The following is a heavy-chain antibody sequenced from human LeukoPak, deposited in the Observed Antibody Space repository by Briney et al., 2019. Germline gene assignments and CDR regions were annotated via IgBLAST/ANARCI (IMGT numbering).Heavy chain of an antibody. CDR3: ATRIGTAPLDP. J-gene: IGHJ5*02. Sequence: SVKVSCKASGGTFSSNAINWVRQAPVQGLEWMGGIIPLFGAANYAQKYQDRVTITTDESTSTAYMDLNSLRSDDTAVYYCATRIGTAPLDPWGQGTLVTVSS. CDR2: IIPLFGAA. D-gene: IGHD6-13*01. CDR1: GGTFSSNA. V-gene: IGHV1-69*05.